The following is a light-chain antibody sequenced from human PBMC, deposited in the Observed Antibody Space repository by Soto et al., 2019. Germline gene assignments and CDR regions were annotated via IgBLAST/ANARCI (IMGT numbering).Light chain of an antibody. Sequence: DIQMTQSPSSLSASVGDRVTITCRASQDITNYLAWYQQKPGKNPKLLIYDASTLQSGVPSRFSGSGSGTDFTLTISSLQPEDVATYYCQKYNGAPWTFGQGTKVEIK. J-gene: IGKJ1*01. CDR1: QDITNY. CDR2: DAS. CDR3: QKYNGAPWT. V-gene: IGKV1-27*01.